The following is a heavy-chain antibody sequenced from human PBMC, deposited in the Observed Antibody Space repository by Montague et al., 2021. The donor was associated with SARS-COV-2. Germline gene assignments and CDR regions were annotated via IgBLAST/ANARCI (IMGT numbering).Heavy chain of an antibody. CDR1: GFSLSTSGMG. V-gene: IGHV2-5*02. CDR2: IYWDDDK. J-gene: IGHJ3*01. D-gene: IGHD1-26*01. CDR3: AHRRGLLLSDAFDF. Sequence: PALVKPTQTLTLTCNFSGFSLSTSGMGVGWIRQPPGKALEWLALIYWDDDKRYSPSLKSRLTITKDTSKNQVVLTMTNMDPVDTATYYCAHRRGLLLSDAFDFWGQGTMVTVSS.